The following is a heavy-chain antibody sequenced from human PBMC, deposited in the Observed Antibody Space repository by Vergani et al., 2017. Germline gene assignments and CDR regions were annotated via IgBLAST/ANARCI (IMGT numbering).Heavy chain of an antibody. CDR1: GGSISSGGYS. J-gene: IGHJ4*02. CDR3: ARVQVVWGVIRYPFDY. CDR2: IYHSGST. V-gene: IGHV4-30-2*01. D-gene: IGHD3-10*01. Sequence: QVQLQESGPGLVKPSQTLSLTCTVSGGSISSGGYSWSWIRQPPGKGLEWIGYIYHSGSTYYNPSLKSRVTISVDRSKNQFSLKLSSVTAADTAVYYCARVQVVWGVIRYPFDYWGQGTLVTVSS.